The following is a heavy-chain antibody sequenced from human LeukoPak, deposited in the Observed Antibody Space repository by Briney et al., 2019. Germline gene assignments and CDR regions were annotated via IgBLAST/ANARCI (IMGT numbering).Heavy chain of an antibody. CDR3: AKGTGNTPDF. V-gene: IGHV3-23*01. D-gene: IGHD1-14*01. Sequence: AGGSLRLSCAASGFTFTTYAMSWVRQAPGKGLECVSIISVSGGSTYYADSVKGRFTISRDNSKNTLYLQMNSLRAEDTAVYYCAKGTGNTPDFWGQGTLVTVSS. J-gene: IGHJ4*02. CDR1: GFTFTTYA. CDR2: ISVSGGST.